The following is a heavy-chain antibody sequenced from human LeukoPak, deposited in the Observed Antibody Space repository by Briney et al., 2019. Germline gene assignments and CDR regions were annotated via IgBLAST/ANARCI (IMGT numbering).Heavy chain of an antibody. CDR1: GRSLRRYY. CDR3: SRGKGDGSEFDY. Sequence: PSETLSLTRTVPGRSLRRYYGCWIRQPPGKGLEWIRYIYYSESTNYNPSLKSRVTISVDTSKNQFSLKLNLLTSADTAVYYCSRGKGDGSEFDYWGRGTLVTVSS. J-gene: IGHJ4*02. V-gene: IGHV4-59*01. CDR2: IYYSEST. D-gene: IGHD5-24*01.